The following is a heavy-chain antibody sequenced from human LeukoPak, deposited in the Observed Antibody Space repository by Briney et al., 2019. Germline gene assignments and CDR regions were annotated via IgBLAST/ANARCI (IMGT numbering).Heavy chain of an antibody. CDR1: GFTFSSYA. V-gene: IGHV3-23*01. Sequence: GGCLRLSCAASGFTFSSYAMSWVRQAPGKGLEWVSAISGSGGSTYYADSVKGRFTISRDNSKNTLYLQMNSLRAEDTAVYYCAKVITAMASARGAFDIWGQGTMVTVSS. CDR2: ISGSGGST. J-gene: IGHJ3*02. D-gene: IGHD5-18*01. CDR3: AKVITAMASARGAFDI.